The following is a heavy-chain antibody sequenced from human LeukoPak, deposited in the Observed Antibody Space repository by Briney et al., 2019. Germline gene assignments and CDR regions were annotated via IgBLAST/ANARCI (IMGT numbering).Heavy chain of an antibody. CDR1: GYTFTGYY. D-gene: IGHD3-3*01. V-gene: IGHV1-2*02. CDR3: ARVEGPSIFGVIDY. Sequence: ASVKVSCRTSGYTFTGYYIHWVRQAPGQGLEWMGWINPKSGGTNYAQKLQGRVTMTTDTSTSTAYMEVRSLRSDDTAVYFCARVEGPSIFGVIDYWGQGTLVTISS. CDR2: INPKSGGT. J-gene: IGHJ4*02.